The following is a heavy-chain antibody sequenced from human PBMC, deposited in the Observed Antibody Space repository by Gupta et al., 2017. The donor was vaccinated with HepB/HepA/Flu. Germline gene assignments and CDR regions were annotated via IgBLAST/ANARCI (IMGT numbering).Heavy chain of an antibody. J-gene: IGHJ6*02. CDR1: GGSINGYY. V-gene: IGHV4-59*01. CDR3: ARTGGVSRSYYYAMDV. Sequence: QVQLQESGPGLVQPSATLSLTCTVSGGSINGYYWTWIRQPPGRGLEWIGYVSYDGNTNYNPSLKSRLTVSLDTSKNQFSLNLSPVTAADTAVYYCARTGGVSRSYYYAMDVWGQGATVTVSS. D-gene: IGHD2-8*01. CDR2: VSYDGNT.